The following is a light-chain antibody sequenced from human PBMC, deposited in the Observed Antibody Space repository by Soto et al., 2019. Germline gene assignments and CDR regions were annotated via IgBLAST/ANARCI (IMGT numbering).Light chain of an antibody. Sequence: QSALTQPASVSGSPGQSITISCTGTSSTVVFFNVVSWSQHHPLNAPKVIIYEGIKRPSGVSNRFSGSNSGSTASLTISGLQAEDEADYYCCSYVGATTYVLGTGTKVTVL. J-gene: IGLJ1*01. CDR3: CSYVGATTYV. V-gene: IGLV2-23*01. CDR1: SSTVVFFNV. CDR2: EGI.